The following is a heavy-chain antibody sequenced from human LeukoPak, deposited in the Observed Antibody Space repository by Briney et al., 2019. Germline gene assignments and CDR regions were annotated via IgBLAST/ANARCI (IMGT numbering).Heavy chain of an antibody. D-gene: IGHD3-3*01. V-gene: IGHV1-2*02. CDR2: INPNSGGT. Sequence: ASVKVSCKASGYTFTGYYMHWVRQAPGQGLEWMGWINPNSGGTNYAQKFQGRVTMTRDTSISTAYMELSRLRSDDTAVYYCARGRGLLRFLEWLLLNWGQGTLVTVSS. CDR3: ARGRGLLRFLEWLLLN. CDR1: GYTFTGYY. J-gene: IGHJ4*02.